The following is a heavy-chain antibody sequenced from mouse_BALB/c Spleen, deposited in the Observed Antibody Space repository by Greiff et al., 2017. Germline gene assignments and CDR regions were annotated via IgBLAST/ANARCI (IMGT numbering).Heavy chain of an antibody. D-gene: IGHD2-14*01. CDR3: ARGGTSAMDY. CDR1: GFTFSSYA. J-gene: IGHJ4*01. V-gene: IGHV5-9-4*01. CDR2: ISSGGSYT. Sequence: EVKVVESGGGLVKPGGSLKLSCAASGFTFSSYAMSWVRQSPEKRLEWVAEISSGGSYTYYPDTVTGRFTISRDNAKNTLYLEMSSLRSEDTAMYYCARGGTSAMDYWGQGTSVTVSS.